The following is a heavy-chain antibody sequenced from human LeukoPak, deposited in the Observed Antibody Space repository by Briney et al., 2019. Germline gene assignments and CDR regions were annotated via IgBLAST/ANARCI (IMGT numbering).Heavy chain of an antibody. CDR1: GGTFSSYA. CDR2: IIPIFGIA. D-gene: IGHD6-13*01. Sequence: GSSVKVSCKASGGTFSSYAISWVRQAPGQGLEWMGRIIPIFGIANYAQKFRGRVTITADKSTSTAYMELSSLRSEDTAVYYCARDSHLAAAGDYWGQGTLVTVSS. J-gene: IGHJ4*02. CDR3: ARDSHLAAAGDY. V-gene: IGHV1-69*04.